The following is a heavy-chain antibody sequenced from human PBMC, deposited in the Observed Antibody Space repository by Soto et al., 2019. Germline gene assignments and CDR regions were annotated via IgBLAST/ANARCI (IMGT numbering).Heavy chain of an antibody. J-gene: IGHJ4*02. D-gene: IGHD3-22*01. V-gene: IGHV1-58*01. CDR1: GFTFTSSA. Sequence: GASVKVSCKASGFTFTSSAVQWVRQARGQRLEWIGWIVVGSGNTNYAQKFQERVTITRDMSTSTAYMELSSLRSEDTAVYYCAATIGAGMHYYDSSGHVFDYWGQGTLVTVSS. CDR2: IVVGSGNT. CDR3: AATIGAGMHYYDSSGHVFDY.